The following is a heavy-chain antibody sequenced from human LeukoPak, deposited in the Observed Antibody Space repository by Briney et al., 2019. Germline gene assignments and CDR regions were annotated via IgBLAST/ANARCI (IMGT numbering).Heavy chain of an antibody. CDR3: ARDGVGYRYGIFDY. V-gene: IGHV3-53*01. D-gene: IGHD5-18*01. CDR2: IYSDGST. CDR1: GFTVSSNY. Sequence: GGSLRLSCAVSGFTVSSNYMTWVRQAPGKGLEWVSVIYSDGSTYYADSVEGRFTISRDNSKNTLYHQMNRLRAEDTAVYYCARDGVGYRYGIFDYWGQGTLVTVSS. J-gene: IGHJ4*02.